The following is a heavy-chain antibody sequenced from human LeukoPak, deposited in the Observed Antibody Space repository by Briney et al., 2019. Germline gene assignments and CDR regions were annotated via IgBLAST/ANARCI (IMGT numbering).Heavy chain of an antibody. V-gene: IGHV3-66*01. CDR3: ARVPVLGTRENFQR. CDR1: GFAVCSNY. CDR2: IYSGGSR. D-gene: IGHD4-23*01. J-gene: IGHJ1*01. Sequence: PGGSLRLSCVASGFAVCSNYMSWVRQAPGKGLEWVSIIYSGGSRYFSDSVKGRFTISRDISQNTLFLEMNSLRVEDTAVYYCARVPVLGTRENFQRWGQGTLVTVSS.